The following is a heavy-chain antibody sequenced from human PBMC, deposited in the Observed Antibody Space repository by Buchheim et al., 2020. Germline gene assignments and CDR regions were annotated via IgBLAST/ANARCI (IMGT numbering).Heavy chain of an antibody. V-gene: IGHV3-33*01. CDR1: GFTFSSYG. Sequence: QVQLVESGGGVVQPGRSLRLSCAASGFTFSSYGMHWVRQAPGKGLEWVAVIWYDGSNKYYADSVKGRFTISRDNSKNKLYLQMNSLRAEDTAVYYCARVGDSSSYSLWYFDYWGQGTL. CDR2: IWYDGSNK. D-gene: IGHD6-6*01. J-gene: IGHJ4*02. CDR3: ARVGDSSSYSLWYFDY.